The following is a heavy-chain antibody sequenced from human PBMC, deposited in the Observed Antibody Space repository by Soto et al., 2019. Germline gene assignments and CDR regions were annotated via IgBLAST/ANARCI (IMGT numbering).Heavy chain of an antibody. Sequence: GGSLRLSCAASGFPFSSYAMHLVRQSPGKGLEWVAVISYDGSNKYYADSVKGRFTISRDNSKNTLYLQMKSLRAEDTAVYYCARDPSSSGGSKFDYWGQGTLVTLSS. J-gene: IGHJ4*02. CDR2: ISYDGSNK. D-gene: IGHD6-19*01. V-gene: IGHV3-30-3*01. CDR1: GFPFSSYA. CDR3: ARDPSSSGGSKFDY.